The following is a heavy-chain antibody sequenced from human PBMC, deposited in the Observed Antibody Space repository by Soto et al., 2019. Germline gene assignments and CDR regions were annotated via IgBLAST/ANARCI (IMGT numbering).Heavy chain of an antibody. D-gene: IGHD4-17*01. V-gene: IGHV3-23*01. J-gene: IGHJ4*02. Sequence: VGSLKLSCASSGFTFSSYAMSWVRQAPGKGLEWVSTISGSGGSTYYADSVKGRFSISRDNSKNTLYLQMNSLRAEDTAVYYCAKEGDYGDQDYWGQGTLVTVSS. CDR2: ISGSGGST. CDR3: AKEGDYGDQDY. CDR1: GFTFSSYA.